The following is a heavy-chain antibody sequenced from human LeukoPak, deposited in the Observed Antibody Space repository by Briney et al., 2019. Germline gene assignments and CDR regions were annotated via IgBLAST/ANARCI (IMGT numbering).Heavy chain of an antibody. D-gene: IGHD3-10*01. CDR2: IYPGDSDT. J-gene: IGHJ2*01. Sequence: PGASLEISCQGTGCIFTSYWIGWVRQLPGKGLEWMGIIYPGDSDTRYSPSFQGQVTISADKSISTAYPQWCSLKASDTAMHYCAMVRGAVDWYFDLWSRGTLGTVS. CDR3: AMVRGAVDWYFDL. V-gene: IGHV5-51*01. CDR1: GCIFTSYW.